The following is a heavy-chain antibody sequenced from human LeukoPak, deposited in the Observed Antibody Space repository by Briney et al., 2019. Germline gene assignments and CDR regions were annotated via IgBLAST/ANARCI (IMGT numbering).Heavy chain of an antibody. J-gene: IGHJ3*02. V-gene: IGHV3-23*01. Sequence: GGSLRLSCAASGFTFSSYAMSWVRQAPGKGLEWVSVISGSGGGTYYADGVKGRFTISRDKSKNTLSLQMNGLRPEDTAVYYCARDLGYGDYVDAFDIWGQGTMVPSLQ. CDR3: ARDLGYGDYVDAFDI. D-gene: IGHD4-17*01. CDR1: GFTFSSYA. CDR2: ISGSGGGT.